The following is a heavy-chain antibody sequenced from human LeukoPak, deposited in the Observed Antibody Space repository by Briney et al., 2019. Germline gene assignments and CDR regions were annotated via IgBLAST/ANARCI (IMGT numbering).Heavy chain of an antibody. V-gene: IGHV4-4*07. CDR1: GGSISSYY. Sequence: PSETLSLTCTVSGGSISSYYWSWIRQPAGKGLEWIGRIYSSGSTNYNPSLKSRVTMSVDTSKNQFSLKLSSVTAADTAVYYCARGIYGSGSYYTLYYYYYMDVWGKGTTVTISS. CDR3: ARGIYGSGSYYTLYYYYYMDV. D-gene: IGHD3-10*01. J-gene: IGHJ6*03. CDR2: IYSSGST.